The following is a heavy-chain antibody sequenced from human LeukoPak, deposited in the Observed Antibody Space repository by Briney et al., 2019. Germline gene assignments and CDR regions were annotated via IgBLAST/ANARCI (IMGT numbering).Heavy chain of an antibody. V-gene: IGHV3-7*01. CDR3: ARDMGIAVAYYYYYYMDV. J-gene: IGHJ6*03. Sequence: GGSLRLSCAASGFTFSSYWMSWVRQAPGKGLEWVANIKQDGSEKYYVDSVKGRFTISRDNAKNSLYLQMNSLRAEDTAVYYCARDMGIAVAYYYYYYMDVWGKGTTVTVSS. CDR1: GFTFSSYW. CDR2: IKQDGSEK. D-gene: IGHD6-19*01.